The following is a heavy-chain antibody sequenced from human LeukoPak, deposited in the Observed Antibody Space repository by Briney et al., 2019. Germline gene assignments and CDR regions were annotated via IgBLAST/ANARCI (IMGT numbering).Heavy chain of an antibody. D-gene: IGHD3-3*01. Sequence: SQTLSLTCTVSGGSISSGDYYWSWIRQPPVKGLEWIGYIYYSGSTYYNPSLKSRVTISLDTSKTQFSLTLSSVTAADTAVYYCARIWSGYLDKWYYYGMDVWGQGTTVTVSS. CDR2: IYYSGST. V-gene: IGHV4-30-4*01. CDR3: ARIWSGYLDKWYYYGMDV. J-gene: IGHJ6*02. CDR1: GGSISSGDYY.